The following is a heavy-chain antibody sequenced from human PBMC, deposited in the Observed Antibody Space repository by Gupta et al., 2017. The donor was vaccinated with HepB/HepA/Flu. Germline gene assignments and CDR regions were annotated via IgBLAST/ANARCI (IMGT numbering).Heavy chain of an antibody. D-gene: IGHD5-18*01. CDR1: GGSISSHY. CDR3: AARTQYSYGQFDY. CDR2: IYYSGRT. V-gene: IGHV4-59*08. J-gene: IGHJ4*02. Sequence: QVQLQESGPGLVKPSETLSLTCTVSGGSISSHYWSWIRQPPGKGLEWIGYIYYSGRTDYNPALKSRVTISVDTAKNQFSLKGRSVTAADTALYYCAARTQYSYGQFDYGGQGTLVTVSS.